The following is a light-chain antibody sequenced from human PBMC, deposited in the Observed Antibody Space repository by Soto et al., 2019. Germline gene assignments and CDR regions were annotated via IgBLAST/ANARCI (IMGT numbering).Light chain of an antibody. CDR1: ETISYW. Sequence: DIRMTQSPSTLSASVGDRVTITCRASETISYWLAWLQLKPGKAPKVLIYKASTLGSGVPSRFSGSGSGTEFTLTITILQPDDFATYYCQHYNSYPLTFGGGTNVEIK. CDR2: KAS. CDR3: QHYNSYPLT. J-gene: IGKJ4*01. V-gene: IGKV1-5*03.